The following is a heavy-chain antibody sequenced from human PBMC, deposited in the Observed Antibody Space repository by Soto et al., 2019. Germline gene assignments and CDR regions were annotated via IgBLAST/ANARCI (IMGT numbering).Heavy chain of an antibody. CDR1: GFTFSAYW. CDR2: ISDDGSTA. D-gene: IGHD1-1*01. J-gene: IGHJ4*02. V-gene: IGHV3-74*01. CDR3: ARGPRVSSTGTGDH. Sequence: GGSLRLSCAVSGFTFSAYWMHWVRQVPGKGLTWVSRISDDGSTATYADSVKGRFVISRDNAKNSLYLEMNTLRVDDSGLYYCARGPRVSSTGTGDHWGGGTLVTVSS.